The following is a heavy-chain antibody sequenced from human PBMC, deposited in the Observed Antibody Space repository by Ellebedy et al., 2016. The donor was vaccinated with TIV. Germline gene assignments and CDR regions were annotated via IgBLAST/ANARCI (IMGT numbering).Heavy chain of an antibody. J-gene: IGHJ4*02. V-gene: IGHV4-4*02. Sequence: SETLSLTXGVSGDSISSDYWWTWVRQPPEKGLEWIGEIYHFETTNYNPSLKSRVTISVDKSKNQFSLRLTSMTAADTALYYCARVRRLTTLDSWGQGTLVTVSS. CDR1: GDSISSDYW. CDR2: IYHFETT. D-gene: IGHD1-14*01. CDR3: ARVRRLTTLDS.